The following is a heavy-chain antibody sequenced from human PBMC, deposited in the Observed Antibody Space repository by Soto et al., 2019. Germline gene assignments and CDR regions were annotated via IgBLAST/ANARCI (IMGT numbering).Heavy chain of an antibody. CDR1: SGSVSSASYF. Sequence: PSETLSLTCTVSSGSVSSASYFWTWIRQPPGKGLEWIGSIYYSGTTYYNPSLKSPVTISVDTSKNQFSLKMTSLTAADTAVYYCARGLVFGVAIPLFDPWGQGXLVTVYS. CDR3: ARGLVFGVAIPLFDP. D-gene: IGHD3-3*01. J-gene: IGHJ5*02. CDR2: IYYSGTT. V-gene: IGHV4-61*01.